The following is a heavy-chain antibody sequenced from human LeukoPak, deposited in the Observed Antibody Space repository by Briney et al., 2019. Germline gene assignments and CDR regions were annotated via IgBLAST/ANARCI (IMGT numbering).Heavy chain of an antibody. CDR3: AKAARLLWFGELFGGSDY. CDR1: GFTFSSYA. J-gene: IGHJ4*02. Sequence: GGSLRLSCAASGFTFSSYAMSWVRQAPGKGLEWVSAISGSGGSTYYADSVKGRFTISRDNSKNTLYLQMNSLRAEDTAVYYCAKAARLLWFGELFGGSDYWGQGTLVTVSS. CDR2: ISGSGGST. D-gene: IGHD3-10*01. V-gene: IGHV3-23*01.